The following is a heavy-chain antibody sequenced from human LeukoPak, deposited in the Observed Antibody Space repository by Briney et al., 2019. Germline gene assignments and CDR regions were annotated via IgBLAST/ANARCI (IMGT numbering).Heavy chain of an antibody. CDR2: IDYDSSHI. D-gene: IGHD3-9*01. Sequence: PGGSLRLSCAASGFTFSNSAMNWVRQGPGKGLEWVSSIDYDSSHIYYAASVRGRFTISRDNARNSVYLQMNSLRVVNTAVYYCARDPLRYLRVGHYDYWGQGTLVAVSS. J-gene: IGHJ4*02. CDR1: GFTFSNSA. CDR3: ARDPLRYLRVGHYDY. V-gene: IGHV3-21*01.